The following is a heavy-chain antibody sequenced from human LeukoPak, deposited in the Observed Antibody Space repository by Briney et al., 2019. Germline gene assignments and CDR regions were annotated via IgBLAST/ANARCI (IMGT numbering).Heavy chain of an antibody. CDR3: ARQTGSGLFILP. V-gene: IGHV4-38-2*02. J-gene: IGHJ4*02. D-gene: IGHD3/OR15-3a*01. Sequence: SSETLSLTCTVSGYSISSGYYWGWIRQPPGKGLEWIGSIYYSGNTYYNASLKSQVSISIDTSKNQFSLKLTSVTAADTAVYYCARQTGSGLFILPGGQGTLVTVSS. CDR2: IYYSGNT. CDR1: GYSISSGYY.